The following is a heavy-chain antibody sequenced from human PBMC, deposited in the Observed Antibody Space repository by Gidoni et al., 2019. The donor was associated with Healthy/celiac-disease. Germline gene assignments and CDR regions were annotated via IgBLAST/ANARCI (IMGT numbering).Heavy chain of an antibody. V-gene: IGHV3-23*01. CDR2: ISGSGGST. D-gene: IGHD3-3*01. J-gene: IGHJ4*02. CDR3: VTHYDFWSGPTPYFDY. CDR1: GFTFSSYA. Sequence: EVQLLESGGGWVQPGGSLRLSCAASGFTFSSYAMSWVRQAPGKGLEWVSAISGSGGSTYYADSVKGRFTISRANSKNTLYLQMSSLRAEDTAVYYCVTHYDFWSGPTPYFDYWGQGTLVTVSS.